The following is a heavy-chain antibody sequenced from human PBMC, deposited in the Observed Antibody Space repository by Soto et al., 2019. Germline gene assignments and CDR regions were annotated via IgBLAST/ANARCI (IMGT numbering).Heavy chain of an antibody. CDR3: APMGV. Sequence: GGSLRLSCAASGFTFSIYAMSWVRQAAGKGLEWVSAISGSDNSTYYADSVKGRFTISRDNSKNTLYLQMSSLRADDTAVYYCAPMGVWGQGTTVTVSS. CDR2: ISGSDNST. J-gene: IGHJ6*02. CDR1: GFTFSIYA. V-gene: IGHV3-23*01.